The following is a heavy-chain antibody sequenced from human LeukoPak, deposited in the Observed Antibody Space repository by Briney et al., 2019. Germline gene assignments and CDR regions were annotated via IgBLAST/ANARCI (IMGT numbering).Heavy chain of an antibody. D-gene: IGHD2-2*01. V-gene: IGHV3-21*01. CDR1: GFTFSSYS. Sequence: GGSLRLSCAASGFTFSSYSMNWVRQAPGKGLEWVSSISSSSSYIYYADSVKGRFTISRDNAKNSLYLQMNSLRAEDTAVYYCAKSVSWYCSSTSCYWYWGQGTLVTVSS. CDR2: ISSSSSYI. CDR3: AKSVSWYCSSTSCYWY. J-gene: IGHJ4*02.